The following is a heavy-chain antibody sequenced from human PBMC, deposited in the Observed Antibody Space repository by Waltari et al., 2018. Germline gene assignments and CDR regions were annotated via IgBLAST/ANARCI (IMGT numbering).Heavy chain of an antibody. CDR1: GFTVTRTY. CDR2: IYSSATT. CDR3: ARGGQIVRPRPLDL. Sequence: EGQLVESGGGLVKPGGSLRLSCGASGFTVTRTYMNWVRQAPGKGLEWVSTIYSSATTFYADSVKGRFTISRDNSKNLLFLQMDDLRVNDTAVYYCARGGQIVRPRPLDLWGPGTLVTVSS. D-gene: IGHD6-6*01. J-gene: IGHJ3*01. V-gene: IGHV3-66*01.